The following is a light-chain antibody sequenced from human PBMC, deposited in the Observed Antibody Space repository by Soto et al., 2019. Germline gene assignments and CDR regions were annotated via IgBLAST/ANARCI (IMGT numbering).Light chain of an antibody. CDR2: DAS. CDR3: QQYGSAPRT. CDR1: QSVSSDS. J-gene: IGKJ1*01. Sequence: EIVLTQSPGTLSLSPGERAILSCRASQSVSSDSLAWYRQKPGQAPRLLVHDASSRATGIPDRFSGSGSGTDFTLTISRLEPEDFAVYYCQQYGSAPRTVGQGTKVEIK. V-gene: IGKV3-20*01.